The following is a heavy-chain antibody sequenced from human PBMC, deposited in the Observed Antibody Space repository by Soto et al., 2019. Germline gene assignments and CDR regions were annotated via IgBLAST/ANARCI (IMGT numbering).Heavy chain of an antibody. Sequence: NPSETLSLTCTVSGGSISSYYWSWIRQPPGKGLEWIGYIYYSGSTNYNPSLKSRVTISVDTSKNQFSLKLSSVTAADTAVYYCARGSHYYDSSGYYWDYWGQGTLVTVSS. CDR3: ARGSHYYDSSGYYWDY. D-gene: IGHD3-22*01. V-gene: IGHV4-59*01. CDR2: IYYSGST. J-gene: IGHJ4*02. CDR1: GGSISSYY.